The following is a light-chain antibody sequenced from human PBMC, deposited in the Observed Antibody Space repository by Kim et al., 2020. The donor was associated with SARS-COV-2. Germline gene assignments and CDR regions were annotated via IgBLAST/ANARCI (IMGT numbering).Light chain of an antibody. CDR1: QSVSNS. J-gene: IGKJ4*01. Sequence: EIVMTQSPATLSVSPGEGATLSCRASQSVSNSLAWYQQKPGQAPRLLIYDASNRATGIPARFSGSGSGTDFTLTISSLEPEDFAVYYCQQRSNWRLTFGGGTKVDIK. V-gene: IGKV3-11*01. CDR3: QQRSNWRLT. CDR2: DAS.